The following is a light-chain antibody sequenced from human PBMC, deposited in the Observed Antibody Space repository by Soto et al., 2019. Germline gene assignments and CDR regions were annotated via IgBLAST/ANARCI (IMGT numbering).Light chain of an antibody. CDR3: QSYDSSPSGSVV. CDR1: SSNIGAGYD. Sequence: QSVLTQPPSVSGAPGRRVTISCTGSSSNIGAGYDVHWYQQLPGTAPKLLIYGNSNRPSGVPERFSGSKSGTSASLAITGLQAEDEADYYCQSYDSSPSGSVVFGGGTKLTVL. V-gene: IGLV1-40*01. CDR2: GNS. J-gene: IGLJ2*01.